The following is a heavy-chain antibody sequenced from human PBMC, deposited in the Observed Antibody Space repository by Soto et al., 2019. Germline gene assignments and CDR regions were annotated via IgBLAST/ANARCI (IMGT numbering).Heavy chain of an antibody. J-gene: IGHJ4*02. V-gene: IGHV3-23*01. CDR3: AKQSGSRTHLDY. CDR2: ISGSGANT. D-gene: IGHD1-26*01. Sequence: PWWSLRLSCAASGFTFSGYTMSWVRQAPGKGLEWVSGISGSGANTYYADSVKGRFTISRDNSKNSLFLQMNSLRADDTAVYYCAKQSGSRTHLDYWGQGTLVTVSS. CDR1: GFTFSGYT.